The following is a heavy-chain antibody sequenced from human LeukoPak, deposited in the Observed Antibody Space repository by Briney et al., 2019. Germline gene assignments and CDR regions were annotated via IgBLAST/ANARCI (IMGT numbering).Heavy chain of an antibody. V-gene: IGHV1-2*02. CDR3: GRDFRDSLDY. Sequence: ASVKVSCKASGYTFTGYYMHWVRQAPAQGLEWMGWINPDSGGTNFAQKFQGRVTMIRDKAISTAYMELSRLRSDDTAVYYCGRDFRDSLDYWGQGTLVTVSS. J-gene: IGHJ4*02. CDR2: INPDSGGT. CDR1: GYTFTGYY.